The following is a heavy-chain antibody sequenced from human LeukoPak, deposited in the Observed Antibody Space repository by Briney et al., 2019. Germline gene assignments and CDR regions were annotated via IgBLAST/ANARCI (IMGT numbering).Heavy chain of an antibody. D-gene: IGHD1-1*01. CDR3: ARGLEVGADRALDY. CDR2: VYSTGST. Sequence: SETLSLPCTVSGGSIRNYYWSWIRQPAGKGLEWIGRVYSTGSTDYNPPLKSRVTMSVDTSKNQFSVKVNSVTAADTAVYYCARGLEVGADRALDYWGQGTLVTVSS. CDR1: GGSIRNYY. J-gene: IGHJ4*02. V-gene: IGHV4-4*07.